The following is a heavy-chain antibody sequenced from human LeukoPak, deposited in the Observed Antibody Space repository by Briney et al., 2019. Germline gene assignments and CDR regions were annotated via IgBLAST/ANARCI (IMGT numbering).Heavy chain of an antibody. CDR3: ARILQDRRGYYGMDV. CDR2: IDWDDDK. CDR1: GFSLSTSGMC. Sequence: SGPTLVNPTQTLTLTCTFSGFSLSTSGMCVSWIRHPPGKALEWLALIDWDDDKYYSTSLKTRLTISKDTSKNQVVLTMTNMDPVDTATYYCARILQDRRGYYGMDVWGKGTTVTVSS. V-gene: IGHV2-70*01. J-gene: IGHJ6*04.